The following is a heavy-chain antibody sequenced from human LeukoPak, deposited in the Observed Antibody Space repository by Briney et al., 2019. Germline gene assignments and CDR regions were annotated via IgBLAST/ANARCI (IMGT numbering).Heavy chain of an antibody. Sequence: GGSLRLSCAASGFTVNSNDMSWVRQAPGKGLEWVSVIFSGGSTYHADSVKGRFTISRDNPKNTLYLQMNSLRVDDTSVYYCARNRYYGLDVWGQGTTVTVSS. J-gene: IGHJ6*02. V-gene: IGHV3-66*02. CDR3: ARNRYYGLDV. CDR1: GFTVNSND. CDR2: IFSGGST.